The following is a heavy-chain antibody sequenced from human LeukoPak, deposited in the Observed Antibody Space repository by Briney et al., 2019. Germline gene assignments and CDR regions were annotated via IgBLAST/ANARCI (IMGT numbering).Heavy chain of an antibody. CDR3: AREPAYYDYVWGSYRSTQPLDY. V-gene: IGHV3-66*02. CDR1: GFTVSSNY. Sequence: GGSLRLSCAASGFTVSSNYMSWVRQAPGKGLEWVSVIYSGGSTYYADSVKGRFTISRDNSKNTLYLQMNSLRAEDTAVYYCAREPAYYDYVWGSYRSTQPLDYWGQGTLVTVSS. J-gene: IGHJ4*02. D-gene: IGHD3-16*02. CDR2: IYSGGST.